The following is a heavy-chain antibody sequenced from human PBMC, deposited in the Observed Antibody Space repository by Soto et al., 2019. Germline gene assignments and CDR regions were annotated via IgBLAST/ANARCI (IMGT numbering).Heavy chain of an antibody. Sequence: QVQLVESGGGVVQPGGSLRLSCAASGFAFSTYSMHWVRQAPGKGLEWVAIILFDGGDKYYADSVRGRFTISRDNFKNTLYLQMNSLRAEDTAVYYCVKDKPSLDYWGQGTLVTVSS. CDR3: VKDKPSLDY. CDR1: GFAFSTYS. V-gene: IGHV3-33*06. J-gene: IGHJ4*02. CDR2: ILFDGGDK.